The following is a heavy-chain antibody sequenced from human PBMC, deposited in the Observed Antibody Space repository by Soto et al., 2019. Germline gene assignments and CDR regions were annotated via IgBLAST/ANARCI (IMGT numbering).Heavy chain of an antibody. CDR3: ARDHKSSSSLLGNAYYFDY. V-gene: IGHV3-21*01. D-gene: IGHD6-6*01. Sequence: KPGGSLRLSCAASGFTFSSYSMNWVRQAPGKGLEWVSSISSSSSYIYYADSVKGRFTISRDNARNSLYLQMNSLRAEDTAVYYCARDHKSSSSLLGNAYYFDYWGQGTLVTVSS. J-gene: IGHJ4*02. CDR2: ISSSSSYI. CDR1: GFTFSSYS.